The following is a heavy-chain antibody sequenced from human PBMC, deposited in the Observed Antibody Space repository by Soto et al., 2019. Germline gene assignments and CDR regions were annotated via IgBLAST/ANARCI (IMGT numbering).Heavy chain of an antibody. CDR3: ATDSNYDVSNSF. D-gene: IGHD3-3*01. J-gene: IGHJ4*02. Sequence: LVKVSCKASGGTLNNYAINWVRQAPGQGLEWMGGILPVSAPPDYAQKFQGRVSITADHSTSTVYMELSRLKSDDTAVYFCATDSNYDVSNSFWGQGTLVTVYS. CDR1: GGTLNNYA. V-gene: IGHV1-69*13. CDR2: ILPVSAPP.